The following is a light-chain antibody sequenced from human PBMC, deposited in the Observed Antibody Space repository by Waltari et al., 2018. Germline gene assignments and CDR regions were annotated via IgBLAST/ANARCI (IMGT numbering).Light chain of an antibody. J-gene: IGKJ4*01. V-gene: IGKV1-33*01. CDR2: DAA. CDR1: QDISNS. Sequence: DIQMTQSPPSLSASVGDRVTITCQASQDISNSLNWYQQKPGKAPKVLIYDAANLESGVPSRFSGSGFGTDFTFTISSLQPEDLATYFCQQYHNLPATFGGGTKVESK. CDR3: QQYHNLPAT.